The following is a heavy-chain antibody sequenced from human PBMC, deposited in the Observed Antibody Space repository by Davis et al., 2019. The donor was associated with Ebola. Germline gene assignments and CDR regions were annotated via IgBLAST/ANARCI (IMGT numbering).Heavy chain of an antibody. Sequence: SETLSLTCTVSGGSVIGGGYSWSWIRRPPGKGLEWIGSIYHTGSTNYNSSLKRRVTISIDTSKSQISLKLSSVTAADTAVYYCARHAPMGLVVVTPFSRMDVWGQGTTVTVSS. D-gene: IGHD2-15*01. J-gene: IGHJ6*02. CDR1: GGSVIGGGYS. CDR2: IYHTGST. V-gene: IGHV4-61*08. CDR3: ARHAPMGLVVVTPFSRMDV.